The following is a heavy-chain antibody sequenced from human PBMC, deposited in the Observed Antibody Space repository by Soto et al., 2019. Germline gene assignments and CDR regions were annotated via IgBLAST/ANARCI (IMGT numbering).Heavy chain of an antibody. J-gene: IGHJ4*02. Sequence: SETLSLTCAVSGGSISSGGYSWSWIRQPPGKGLEWIGYIYHSGSTYYNPSLKSRVTISVDRSKNQFSLKLSSVTAADTAVYYCASLVGATTLGYFDYWGQGTLVTVSS. CDR3: ASLVGATTLGYFDY. V-gene: IGHV4-30-2*01. D-gene: IGHD1-26*01. CDR1: GGSISSGGYS. CDR2: IYHSGST.